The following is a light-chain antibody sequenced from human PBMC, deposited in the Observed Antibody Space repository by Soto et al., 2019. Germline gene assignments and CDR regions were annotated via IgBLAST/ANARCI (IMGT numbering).Light chain of an antibody. V-gene: IGLV1-44*01. CDR3: AAWDDGLNGWV. CDR1: ISNIGGNT. CDR2: RDD. J-gene: IGLJ3*02. Sequence: QSALTQPPSASGTPGQRVTISCSGSISNIGGNTVNWYQQVPGTAPKLLIYRDDQRPSGVPDRFSGSKSATSASLAISGLQSEDEADYYCAAWDDGLNGWVFGGGTQLTVL.